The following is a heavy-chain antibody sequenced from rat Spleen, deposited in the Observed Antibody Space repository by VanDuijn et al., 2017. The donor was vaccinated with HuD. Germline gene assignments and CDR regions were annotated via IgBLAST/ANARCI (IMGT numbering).Heavy chain of an antibody. CDR1: GFTFNNYW. J-gene: IGHJ2*01. CDR2: ITNTGGST. CDR3: TRVHYSGPLYYFDY. D-gene: IGHD1-2*01. V-gene: IGHV5-31*01. Sequence: EVQLVESGGGLVQPGRSLKLSCVASGFTFNNYWMTWIRQAPGKGLEWVASITNTGGSTYYPDSVKGRFTISRDNAKSTLYLQMNSLRSEDTATYYCTRVHYSGPLYYFDYWGQGVMVTVSS.